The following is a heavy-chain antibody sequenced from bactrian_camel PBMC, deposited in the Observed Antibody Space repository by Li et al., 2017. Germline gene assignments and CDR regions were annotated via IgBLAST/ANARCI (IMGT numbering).Heavy chain of an antibody. J-gene: IGHJ6*01. V-gene: IGHV3S53*01. Sequence: HVQLVESGGGSVQTGGSLRLSCVVSGVTCSSNCMGWFRQAPGKLREGVAATDSAGITTYADSVKGRFTISEDDSKNTLFLRMNSLKPEDTAMYYCAANLDTYPKFSLRPADFGYWGQGTQVTVS. CDR3: AANLDTYPKFSLRPADFGY. CDR2: TDSAGIT. CDR1: GVTCSSNC.